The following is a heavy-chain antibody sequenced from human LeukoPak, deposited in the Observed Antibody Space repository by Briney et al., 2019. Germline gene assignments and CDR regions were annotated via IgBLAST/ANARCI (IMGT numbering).Heavy chain of an antibody. J-gene: IGHJ5*02. CDR1: GGSMTSYY. D-gene: IGHD6-19*01. CDR2: IYYSGIT. CDR3: ARRGQWLEEGWFDP. V-gene: IGHV4-59*08. Sequence: SETLSLTCSVSGGSMTSYYWSWIRQPPGRGLEWIGNIYYSGITDYNPSLKSRVTISVDTSANQFSLTLRSVTAADTAVYYCARRGQWLEEGWFDPWGQGTQVTVSS.